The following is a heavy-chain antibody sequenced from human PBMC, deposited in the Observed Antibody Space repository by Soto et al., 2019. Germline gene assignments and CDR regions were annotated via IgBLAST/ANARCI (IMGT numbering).Heavy chain of an antibody. CDR3: ARGLDLETSDIVVVTAIPVRVYGFDP. CDR1: GFTFSSYA. Sequence: PGGSLRLSCAASGFTFSSYAMSWVRQAPGKGLEWVSAISGSGGSTYYADSVKGRFTISRDNSKNTLYLQMNSLRAADTAVYYCARGLDLETSDIVVVTAIPVRVYGFDPWGQGTLVTVSS. CDR2: ISGSGGST. V-gene: IGHV3-23*01. D-gene: IGHD2-21*02. J-gene: IGHJ5*02.